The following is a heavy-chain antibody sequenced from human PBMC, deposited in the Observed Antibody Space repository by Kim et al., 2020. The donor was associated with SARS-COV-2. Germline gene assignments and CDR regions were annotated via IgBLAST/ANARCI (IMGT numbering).Heavy chain of an antibody. CDR3: ARGLTAAGANHFDY. CDR1: GGSISGYY. J-gene: IGHJ4*02. Sequence: SETLSLICTVSGGSISGYYWTWIRQPAGKGLEWIGRIYTSGNTNYNPSLESRVTMSVDTSKTQFSLELTSVTAADTAVYYCARGLTAAGANHFDYWGQG. V-gene: IGHV4-4*07. CDR2: IYTSGNT. D-gene: IGHD6-13*01.